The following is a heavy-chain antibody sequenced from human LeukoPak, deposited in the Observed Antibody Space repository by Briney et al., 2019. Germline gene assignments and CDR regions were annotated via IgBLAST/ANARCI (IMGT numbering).Heavy chain of an antibody. D-gene: IGHD6-13*01. V-gene: IGHV1-18*01. CDR1: GYTFTSYG. Sequence: GASVKVSCKASGYTFTSYGISWVRQAPGQGLEWMGWISAYSGNTNYVQKLQGRVTVTTDTSTSTAYMELRSLRSDDTAVYYCARDPLKAASGNGAFDIWGQGTMVTVSS. CDR3: ARDPLKAASGNGAFDI. J-gene: IGHJ3*02. CDR2: ISAYSGNT.